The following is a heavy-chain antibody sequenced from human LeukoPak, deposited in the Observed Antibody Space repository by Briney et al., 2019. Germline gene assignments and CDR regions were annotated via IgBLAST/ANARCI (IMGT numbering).Heavy chain of an antibody. CDR3: ARGGIQVSGIDEFDY. J-gene: IGHJ4*02. CDR2: IGIRGDT. CDR1: GFTFIDYD. Sequence: GGSLRLSCAASGFTFIDYDMHWVRQVIGRGLEWVSAIGIRGDTHYSGSVKGRFTISRENAESSLYLQMNSLRAEDTAVYYCARGGIQVSGIDEFDYWGQGTLVTVSS. D-gene: IGHD6-19*01. V-gene: IGHV3-13*01.